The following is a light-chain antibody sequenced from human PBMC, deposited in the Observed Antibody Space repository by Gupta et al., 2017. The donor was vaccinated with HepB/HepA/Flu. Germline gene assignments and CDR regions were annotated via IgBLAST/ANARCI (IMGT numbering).Light chain of an antibody. CDR1: SSNIGPGYD. V-gene: IGLV1-40*01. CDR3: QYSDNSISGCFV. J-gene: IGLJ2*01. Sequence: HSVLTHPPSVSGPPGQRVPIPRTGRSSNIGPGYDPHLYQQLPGTAPKLPLCGKHTPPSGVPHGFSGATSGASASPATTRLQAEEEADYYCQYSDNSISGCFVFGGGTKVTVL. CDR2: GKH.